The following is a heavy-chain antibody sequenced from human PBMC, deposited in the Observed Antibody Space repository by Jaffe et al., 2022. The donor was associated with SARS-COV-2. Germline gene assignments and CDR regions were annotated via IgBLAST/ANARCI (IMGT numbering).Heavy chain of an antibody. Sequence: QLQLQESGPGLVKPSETLSLTCTVSGGSISSSSYYWGWIRQPPGKGLEWIGSIYYSGSTYYNPSLKSRVTISVDTSKNQFSLKLSSVTAADTAVYYCARHGGGYGRPTYYYYYYGMDVWGQGTTVTVSS. V-gene: IGHV4-39*01. D-gene: IGHD3-16*01. CDR1: GGSISSSSYY. J-gene: IGHJ6*02. CDR3: ARHGGGYGRPTYYYYYYGMDV. CDR2: IYYSGST.